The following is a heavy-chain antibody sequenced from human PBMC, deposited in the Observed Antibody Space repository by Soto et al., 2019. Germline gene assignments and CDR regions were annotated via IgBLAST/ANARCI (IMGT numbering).Heavy chain of an antibody. Sequence: PGGSLRLSCAASGFTFSSYAMSWVRQAPGKGLEWVSAISGSGGSTYYADSVKGRFTISRDNSKNTLYLQMNSLRAEDTAVYYCAKLGAARRLPSSYYYYGMDVWGQGTTVTAP. CDR2: ISGSGGST. CDR1: GFTFSSYA. CDR3: AKLGAARRLPSSYYYYGMDV. J-gene: IGHJ6*02. V-gene: IGHV3-23*01. D-gene: IGHD6-6*01.